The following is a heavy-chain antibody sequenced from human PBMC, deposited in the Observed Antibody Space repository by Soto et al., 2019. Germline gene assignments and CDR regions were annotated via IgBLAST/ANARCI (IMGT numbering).Heavy chain of an antibody. J-gene: IGHJ4*02. CDR1: GYTFTSHG. D-gene: IGHD2-2*02. V-gene: IGHV1-18*04. Sequence: ASVKVSCKASGYTFTSHGISWVRQAPGQGLEWLGWISTYNSRTHYAQKVQGRVTMTTDTSTSTAYLDLRSLTFDDTAVYYCARARYCASPSCYKHYYYGFDYWGQGTLVTVSS. CDR2: ISTYNSRT. CDR3: ARARYCASPSCYKHYYYGFDY.